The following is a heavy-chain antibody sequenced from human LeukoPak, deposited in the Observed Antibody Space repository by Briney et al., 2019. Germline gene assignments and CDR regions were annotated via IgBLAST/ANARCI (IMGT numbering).Heavy chain of an antibody. CDR3: AREGGATFDY. CDR2: IYYSGST. CDR1: GGSVSSGSYY. J-gene: IGHJ4*02. D-gene: IGHD1-26*01. V-gene: IGHV4-61*01. Sequence: SETLSLTCTVSGGSVSSGSYYWSWIRQPPGKGLEWIGYIYYSGSTNYNPPLKSRVTISVDTSKNQFSLKLSSVTAADTAVYYCAREGGATFDYWGQGTLVTVSS.